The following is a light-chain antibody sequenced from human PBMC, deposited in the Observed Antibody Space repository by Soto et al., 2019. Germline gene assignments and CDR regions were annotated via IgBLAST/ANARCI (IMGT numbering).Light chain of an antibody. J-gene: IGLJ2*01. CDR2: EVS. CDR3: TSYTSSNTLV. Sequence: QSALTQPASVSGSPGQSITISCTGTSSDVGAYHYVSWYQQHPGKAPKLMIFEVSDRPSGVSNRFSGSKSGNTASLTISGLQAEDEADYYCTSYTSSNTLVFGGGTKLTVL. CDR1: SSDVGAYHY. V-gene: IGLV2-14*01.